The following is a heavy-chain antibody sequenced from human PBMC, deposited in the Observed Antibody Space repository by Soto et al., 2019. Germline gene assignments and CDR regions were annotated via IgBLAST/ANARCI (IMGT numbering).Heavy chain of an antibody. CDR2: IRNKAYRGTT. Sequence: GTLRLSCTVSGFTFGDYAMSWVCQPPGKGLEWISFIRNKAYRGTTKYAASVRGRFTISRDDSKSIAYLQMNSLKTEDTAVYYCTRGDRALNDYWGQGTLVTVSS. CDR3: TRGDRALNDY. V-gene: IGHV3-49*04. J-gene: IGHJ4*02. D-gene: IGHD3-16*01. CDR1: GFTFGDYA.